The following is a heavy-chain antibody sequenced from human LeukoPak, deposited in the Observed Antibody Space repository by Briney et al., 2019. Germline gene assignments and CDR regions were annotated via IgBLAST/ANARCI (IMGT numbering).Heavy chain of an antibody. CDR3: ARVRVATTGRYDALNL. J-gene: IGHJ3*01. D-gene: IGHD5-12*01. V-gene: IGHV3-7*01. CDR2: IKEDGSEK. CDR1: GFAFSSYW. Sequence: TGGSLRLSCAASGFAFSSYWISWVRQAPGKGLEWVANIKEDGSEKYYVDSVKGRFIISRDNAKNSLYLQMNSLRADDTAVYYCARVRVATTGRYDALNLWGQGTMVTMSS.